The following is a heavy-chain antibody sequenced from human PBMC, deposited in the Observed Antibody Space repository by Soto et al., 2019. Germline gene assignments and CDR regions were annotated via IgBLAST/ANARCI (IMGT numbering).Heavy chain of an antibody. D-gene: IGHD2-2*03. CDR1: GFSLSTSGVG. CDR3: ARLDPANNWLAP. Sequence: QITLKESGPTLVKPTQTLTLTCTFSGFSLSTSGVGVGWIRQPPGKALEWLGLIYWGDDKRYSPSLKSRLTITKDTSKNQVVLTMTNMDPVDTATYYCARLDPANNWLAPWGQGTLVTVSS. J-gene: IGHJ5*02. CDR2: IYWGDDK. V-gene: IGHV2-5*02.